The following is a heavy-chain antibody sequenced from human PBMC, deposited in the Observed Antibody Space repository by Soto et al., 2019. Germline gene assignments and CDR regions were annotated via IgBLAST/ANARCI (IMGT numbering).Heavy chain of an antibody. Sequence: GASVKVSCKASGYTFTGYYMHWVRQAPGQGLEWMGWINPNSGGTNYAQKFQGWVTMTRDTSISTAYMELSRLRSDDTAVYYCARAYCGGDCYPADRGYYGMDVWGQGTTVTVSS. J-gene: IGHJ6*02. CDR1: GYTFTGYY. CDR2: INPNSGGT. CDR3: ARAYCGGDCYPADRGYYGMDV. D-gene: IGHD2-21*02. V-gene: IGHV1-2*04.